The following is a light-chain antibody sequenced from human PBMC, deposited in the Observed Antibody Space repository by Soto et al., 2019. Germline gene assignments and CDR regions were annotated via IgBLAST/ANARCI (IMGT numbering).Light chain of an antibody. V-gene: IGKV3-20*01. Sequence: EIVLTQSPATLSLSPGERATLSCRASQIIMRKYLAWYQQRFGQAPRLLIYGTSNRATGIPDRFSGSGSGTDFTLTISRLEPEDFAVYYCQQYGNSPETFGQGTKVDIK. CDR2: GTS. CDR3: QQYGNSPET. CDR1: QIIMRKY. J-gene: IGKJ1*01.